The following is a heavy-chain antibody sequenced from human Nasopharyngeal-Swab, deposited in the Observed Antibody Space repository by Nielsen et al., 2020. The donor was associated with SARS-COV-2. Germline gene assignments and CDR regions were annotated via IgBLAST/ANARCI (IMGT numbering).Heavy chain of an antibody. J-gene: IGHJ5*02. V-gene: IGHV3-48*03. CDR2: ISGSGNTI. CDR3: ARDYYDSSGYYNNWFDP. CDR1: GFTFSGYE. D-gene: IGHD3-22*01. Sequence: GGSLRLSCAASGFTFSGYEMNWVRQAPGKGLEWVSYISGSGNTIYYADSVKGRFIISRDNSKNTLYLQMNSLRAEDTAVYYCARDYYDSSGYYNNWFDPWGQGTLVTVSS.